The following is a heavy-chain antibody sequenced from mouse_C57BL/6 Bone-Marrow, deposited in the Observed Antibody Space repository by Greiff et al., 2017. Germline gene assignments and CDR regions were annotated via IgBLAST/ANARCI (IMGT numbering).Heavy chain of an antibody. Sequence: QVQLQQSGAELVKPGASVKMSCKASGYTFTSYWITWVKQRPGQGLEWIGDIYPGSGSTNYNEKFKSKATLTVDTSSSTAYMQLSSLTSEDSAVYYCARRGRGFYYAMDYWGQGTSVTVSS. D-gene: IGHD3-3*01. V-gene: IGHV1-55*01. CDR1: GYTFTSYW. J-gene: IGHJ4*01. CDR3: ARRGRGFYYAMDY. CDR2: IYPGSGST.